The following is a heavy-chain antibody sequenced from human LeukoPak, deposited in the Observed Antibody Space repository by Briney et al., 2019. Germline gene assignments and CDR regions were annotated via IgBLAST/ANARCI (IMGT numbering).Heavy chain of an antibody. Sequence: ASVKVSCKASGYTFTGYHMHWVRQAPGQGLEWMGWINPNSGGTNYAQKFQGRVTMTRDTSISTAYMELSRLRSDDTAVYYCARALWGQYCSSTSCYGGEYYYYGMDVWGQGTTVTVSS. D-gene: IGHD2-2*01. CDR3: ARALWGQYCSSTSCYGGEYYYYGMDV. V-gene: IGHV1-2*02. CDR2: INPNSGGT. J-gene: IGHJ6*02. CDR1: GYTFTGYH.